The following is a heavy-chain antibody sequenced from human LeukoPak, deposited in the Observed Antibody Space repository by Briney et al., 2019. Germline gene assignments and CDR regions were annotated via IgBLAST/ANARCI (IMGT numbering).Heavy chain of an antibody. CDR2: IGTAGDT. J-gene: IGHJ3*02. V-gene: IGHV3-13*01. D-gene: IGHD3-16*01. CDR3: ARGLWGSAYDAFDI. Sequence: GGSLRLSRAASGFTFSSYDMHWVRQATGKGLEWVSAIGTAGDTYYPGSVKGRFTISRENAKNSLYLQMNSLRAGDTAVYYCARGLWGSAYDAFDIWGQGTMVTVSS. CDR1: GFTFSSYD.